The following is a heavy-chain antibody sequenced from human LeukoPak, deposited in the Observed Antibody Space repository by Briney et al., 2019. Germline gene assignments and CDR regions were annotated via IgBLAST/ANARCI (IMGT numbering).Heavy chain of an antibody. CDR3: ARSTRVNFDWLFLGGAAFDI. CDR2: ISGSGGST. J-gene: IGHJ3*02. D-gene: IGHD3-9*01. V-gene: IGHV3-23*01. CDR1: GFTFSSYA. Sequence: PGGSLRLSCAASGFTFSSYAMSWVRQAPGKGLEWVSAISGSGGSTYYADSVKGRFTISRDNSKNTLYLQMNSLRAEDTAVYYCARSTRVNFDWLFLGGAAFDIWGQGTMVTVSS.